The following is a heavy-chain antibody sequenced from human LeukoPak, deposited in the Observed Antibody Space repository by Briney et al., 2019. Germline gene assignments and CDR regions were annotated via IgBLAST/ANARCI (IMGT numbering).Heavy chain of an antibody. J-gene: IGHJ5*02. D-gene: IGHD1-14*01. V-gene: IGHV4-31*03. CDR2: IYYSGTT. CDR1: GGPISRGAYY. Sequence: SQTLSLTCTVSGGPISRGAYYWSWIRQHPGKGLEWIGYIYYSGTTYYNPSLKSRVTISVDTSESQFSLKLSSVTAADTAVYYCARDSGQKFDPWGQGTLVTVSS. CDR3: ARDSGQKFDP.